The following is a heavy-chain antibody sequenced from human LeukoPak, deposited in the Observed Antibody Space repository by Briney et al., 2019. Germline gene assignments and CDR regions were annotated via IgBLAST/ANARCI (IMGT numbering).Heavy chain of an antibody. J-gene: IGHJ5*02. CDR2: ISSSSSTI. Sequence: PGGSLRLSCAASGFTFSSYSMSWVRQAPGKGLEWVSYISSSSSTIYYADSVKGRFTISRDNAKNSLYLQMNSLRAEDTAVYYCARGPLGIVVVPATPAWGQGTLVTVSS. V-gene: IGHV3-48*01. CDR3: ARGPLGIVVVPATPA. CDR1: GFTFSSYS. D-gene: IGHD2-2*03.